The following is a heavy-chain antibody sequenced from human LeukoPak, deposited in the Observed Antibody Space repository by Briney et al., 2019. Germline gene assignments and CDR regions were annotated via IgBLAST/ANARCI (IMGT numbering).Heavy chain of an antibody. V-gene: IGHV1-18*01. CDR1: GYTFTSYG. CDR3: AIPDIVVVPAADHDAFDI. J-gene: IGHJ3*02. CDR2: ISAYNGNT. Sequence: ASVKVSCKASGYTFTSYGISWVRQAPGQGLEWMGWISAYNGNTNYAQKLQGRVTMTTDTSTSTAYMELRSLRSEDTAVYYCAIPDIVVVPAADHDAFDIWGQGTMVTVSS. D-gene: IGHD2-2*01.